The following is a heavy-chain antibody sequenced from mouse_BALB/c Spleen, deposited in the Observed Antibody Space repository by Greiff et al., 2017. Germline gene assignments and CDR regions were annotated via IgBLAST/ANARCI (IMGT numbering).Heavy chain of an antibody. V-gene: IGHV14-3*02. Sequence: VQLKQSGAELVKPGASVKLSCTASGFNIKDTYMHWVKQRPEQGLEWIGRIDPANGNTKYDPKFQGKATITADTSSNTAYLQLSSLTSEDTAVYYCATPQLGLRGFAYWGQGTLVTVSA. J-gene: IGHJ3*01. CDR2: IDPANGNT. D-gene: IGHD3-1*01. CDR1: GFNIKDTY. CDR3: ATPQLGLRGFAY.